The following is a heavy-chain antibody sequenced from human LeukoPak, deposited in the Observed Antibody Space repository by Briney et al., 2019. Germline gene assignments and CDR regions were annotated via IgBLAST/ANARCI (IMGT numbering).Heavy chain of an antibody. CDR3: ARELSLPAYSNYGYDY. Sequence: ASVKVSCKASGYTFTGYYMHWVRQAPGQGLEWMGWINAGNGNTKYSQKFQGRVTITRDTSASTAYMELSSLRSEDTAVYYCARELSLPAYSNYGYDYWGQGTLVTVSS. CDR1: GYTFTGYY. CDR2: INAGNGNT. J-gene: IGHJ4*02. V-gene: IGHV1-3*01. D-gene: IGHD4-11*01.